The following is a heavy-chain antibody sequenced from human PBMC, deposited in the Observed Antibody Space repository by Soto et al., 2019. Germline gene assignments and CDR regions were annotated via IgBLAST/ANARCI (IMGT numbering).Heavy chain of an antibody. CDR2: ISWNSDTI. CDR3: ARDVWSRASGPPDS. J-gene: IGHJ4*02. V-gene: IGHV3-9*01. D-gene: IGHD3-10*01. Sequence: GGSLRLSCASSGFTFDDYAMHWVRQAPGKGLEWVTGISWNSDTIGYADSVKGRFTISRDNAKNSLYLQMNSLRAEDTAFYYCARDVWSRASGPPDSWGQGTLVTVSS. CDR1: GFTFDDYA.